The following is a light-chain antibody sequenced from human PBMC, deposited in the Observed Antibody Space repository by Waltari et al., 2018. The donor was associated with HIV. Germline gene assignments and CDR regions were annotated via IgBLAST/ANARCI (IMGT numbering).Light chain of an antibody. J-gene: IGLJ3*02. CDR1: SSSFGFDNY. CDR2: RVK. V-gene: IGLV2-14*03. Sequence: QSVLTQPASVSGSPGQSVTISCTGTSSSFGFDNYVSCYQQHPVKVPTTIIYRVKSPASAVADRLSGKKADKTASLTDSGLQSEDEAEYYCTSYTTTATLVFGGGTKLTVL. CDR3: TSYTTTATLV.